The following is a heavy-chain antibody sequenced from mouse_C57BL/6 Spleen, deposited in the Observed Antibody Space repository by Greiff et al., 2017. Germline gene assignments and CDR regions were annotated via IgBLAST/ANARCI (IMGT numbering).Heavy chain of an antibody. J-gene: IGHJ4*01. CDR1: GYTFTSYW. V-gene: IGHV1-69*01. D-gene: IGHD1-1*01. CDR3: ARSDGSSFGAMDY. CDR2: IDPSDSYT. Sequence: QVQLQQPGAELVMPGASVKLSCKASGYTFTSYWMHRVKQRPGQGLEWIGEIDPSDSYTNYNQKFKGKSTLTVDKSSSTAYMQLSSLTSEDSAVYYCARSDGSSFGAMDYWGQGTSVTVSS.